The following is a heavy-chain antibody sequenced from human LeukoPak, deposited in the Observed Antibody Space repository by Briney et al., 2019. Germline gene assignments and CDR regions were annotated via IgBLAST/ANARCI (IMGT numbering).Heavy chain of an antibody. CDR3: AKGTGCNVAYFYAMDV. CDR1: GFAFRSYA. CDR2: INCSSDTK. J-gene: IGHJ6*04. D-gene: IGHD4-23*01. Sequence: GGSLRLSCVGSGFAFRSYAMRWVRQPPGKGLEWVSAINCSSDTKSYADSVKGRFTISRDPTRNSFYLQMYSLRAEDTALYYFAKGTGCNVAYFYAMDVWGEGTSVTVSS. V-gene: IGHV3-9*01.